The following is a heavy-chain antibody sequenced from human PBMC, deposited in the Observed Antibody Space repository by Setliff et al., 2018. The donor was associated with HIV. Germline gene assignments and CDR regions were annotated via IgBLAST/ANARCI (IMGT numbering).Heavy chain of an antibody. J-gene: IGHJ4*02. CDR2: IIPILGIA. Sequence: SVKVSCKASGGTFSSYAISWVRQAPGQGLEWMGGIIPILGIANYAQKFQGRVTITADKSTSTAYMELSSLRSEDTAVYYCARDQALEMATKWGQGTLVTVSS. CDR3: ARDQALEMATK. V-gene: IGHV1-69*10. CDR1: GGTFSSYA. D-gene: IGHD5-12*01.